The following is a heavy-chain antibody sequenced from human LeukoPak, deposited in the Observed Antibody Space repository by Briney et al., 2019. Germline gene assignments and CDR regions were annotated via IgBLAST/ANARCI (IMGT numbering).Heavy chain of an antibody. D-gene: IGHD1-26*01. CDR2: ISYDGSNK. V-gene: IGHV3-30*01. Sequence: GGSLRLPRAASGFTLSSYVMHWVRPAPARGGDGVAGISYDGSNKYYAHSVKGRFTISRDNPKNPLYLKMNSLRAEDTAVYYCARDGRYSGYDYYYYMDVWGKGTTVTVSS. CDR1: GFTLSSYV. CDR3: ARDGRYSGYDYYYYMDV. J-gene: IGHJ6*03.